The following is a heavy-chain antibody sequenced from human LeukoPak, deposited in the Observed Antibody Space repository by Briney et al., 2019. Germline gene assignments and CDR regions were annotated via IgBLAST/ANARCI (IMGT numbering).Heavy chain of an antibody. CDR1: GFTFSSYE. CDR2: ISKSGSVS. D-gene: IGHD6-13*01. V-gene: IGHV3-48*03. J-gene: IGHJ4*02. Sequence: GGSLRLSCAASGFTFSSYEMNWVRQAPGKGLEWVSSISKSGSVSHYEDAVRGRFTISRDNAKKSLYLQMNSLRAEDTAVYYCARSQQPDYWGQGTLVTVSS. CDR3: ARSQQPDY.